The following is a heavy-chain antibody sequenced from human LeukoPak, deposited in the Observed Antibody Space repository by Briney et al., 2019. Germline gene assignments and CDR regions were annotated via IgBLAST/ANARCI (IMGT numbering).Heavy chain of an antibody. V-gene: IGHV3-21*01. J-gene: IGHJ6*02. CDR1: GFTFSSYS. CDR2: ISSSSSYI. D-gene: IGHD2-15*01. Sequence: PGGSLRLSCAASGFTFSSYSMNWVRQAPGKGLEWVSSISSSSSYIYYADSVKGRFTISRDNAKNSLYLQMNSLRAEDTAVYFCSGGSIYYYYGMDVWGQGTTVTVSS. CDR3: SGGSIYYYYGMDV.